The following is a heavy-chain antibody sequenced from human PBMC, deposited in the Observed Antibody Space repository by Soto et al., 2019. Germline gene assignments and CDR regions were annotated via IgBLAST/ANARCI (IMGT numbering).Heavy chain of an antibody. V-gene: IGHV3-23*01. CDR1: GFTFSSSA. Sequence: GGSLRLSCAASGFTFSSSAISWVLQAPGKGLEWVSAVSANGQGIYYADSVRGRFTISRDNSKNTVFLHMDSLSAEDTAVYYCAKDRHYPRDYFHYWGQGILVTVSS. J-gene: IGHJ4*02. CDR3: AKDRHYPRDYFHY. D-gene: IGHD3-10*01. CDR2: VSANGQGI.